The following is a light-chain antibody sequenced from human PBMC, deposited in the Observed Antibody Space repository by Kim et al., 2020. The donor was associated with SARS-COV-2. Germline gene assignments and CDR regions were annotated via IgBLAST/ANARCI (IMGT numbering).Light chain of an antibody. V-gene: IGLV1-47*01. CDR2: TND. J-gene: IGLJ2*01. CDR3: AAWDDSLSGYLA. Sequence: QSVLTQPPSASGTPGQRVDISCSGSTSNIGSNYVCWYQQVPGAAPKLLIYTNDQRPSGVPDRFSGSESGTSASLAISVLRSEDEATYYCAAWDDSLSGYLAFGGGTKLSVL. CDR1: TSNIGSNY.